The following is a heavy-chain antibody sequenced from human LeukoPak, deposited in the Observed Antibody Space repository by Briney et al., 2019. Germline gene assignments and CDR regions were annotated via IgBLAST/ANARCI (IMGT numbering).Heavy chain of an antibody. J-gene: IGHJ4*02. V-gene: IGHV1-18*01. Sequence: GASVTVSCKASGYTFTSYGISWVRQAPGQGLEWMGWISAYNGNTNYAQKLQGRVTMTTGTSTSTAYMELRSLRSDDTAVYYCARGYALKGYCSSTSCDMLDYWGQGTLVTVSS. D-gene: IGHD2-2*02. CDR3: ARGYALKGYCSSTSCDMLDY. CDR1: GYTFTSYG. CDR2: ISAYNGNT.